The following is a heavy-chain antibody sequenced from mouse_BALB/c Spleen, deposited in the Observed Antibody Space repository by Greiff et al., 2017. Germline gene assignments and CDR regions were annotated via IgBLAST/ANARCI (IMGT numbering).Heavy chain of an antibody. D-gene: IGHD1-1*01. CDR1: GFAFSSYD. V-gene: IGHV5-12-1*01. Sequence: EVQVVESGGGLVKPGGSLKLSCAASGFAFSSYDMSWVRQTPEKRLEWVAYISSGGGSTYYPDTVKGRFTISRDNAKNTLYLQMSSLKSEDTAMYYGARQRCTATVVAPFDYWGQGTTLTVSS. J-gene: IGHJ2*01. CDR3: ARQRCTATVVAPFDY. CDR2: ISSGGGST.